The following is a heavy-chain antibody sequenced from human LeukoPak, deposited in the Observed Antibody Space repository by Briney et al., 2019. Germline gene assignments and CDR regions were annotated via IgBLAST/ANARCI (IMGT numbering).Heavy chain of an antibody. D-gene: IGHD4-23*01. CDR2: IYYTGIT. Sequence: SSETLSLTCSVSGGSISSSSDNWGWIRQPPGKGLEWIGSIYYTGITYYNPSLMSRATMSVDTSKNQFSLRLTSVTAADTAMYYCARQGRATVVMYMDDWGKGTTVTVSS. J-gene: IGHJ6*03. CDR3: ARQGRATVVMYMDD. CDR1: GGSISSSSDN. V-gene: IGHV4-39*01.